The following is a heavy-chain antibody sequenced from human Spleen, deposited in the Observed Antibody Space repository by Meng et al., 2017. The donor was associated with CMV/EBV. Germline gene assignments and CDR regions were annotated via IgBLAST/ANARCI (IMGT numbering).Heavy chain of an antibody. Sequence: SETLSLTCVVYGRPFSDYYWTWIRQPPGKGLEWIGEINHNGNTNYNPSLKSRLTISVDTSKNQFSLNLTSVTAADTAVYYCARGLDVGPYYYYGLDVWGQGTTVIVSS. D-gene: IGHD1-26*01. CDR3: ARGLDVGPYYYYGLDV. V-gene: IGHV4-34*01. J-gene: IGHJ6*02. CDR1: GRPFSDYY. CDR2: INHNGNT.